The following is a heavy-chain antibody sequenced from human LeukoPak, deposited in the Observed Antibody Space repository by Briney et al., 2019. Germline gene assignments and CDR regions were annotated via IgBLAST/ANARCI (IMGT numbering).Heavy chain of an antibody. CDR2: IYHSGST. CDR1: GYSISSGYY. CDR3: ARDQDTATAWGAFDI. D-gene: IGHD5-18*01. J-gene: IGHJ3*02. Sequence: SETLSLTCTVSGYSISSGYYWGWIRQLPGKGLEWIGSIYHSGSTYYNPSLKSRVTISVDTSKNQFSLKLSSVTAADTAVYYCARDQDTATAWGAFDIWGQGTMVTVSS. V-gene: IGHV4-38-2*02.